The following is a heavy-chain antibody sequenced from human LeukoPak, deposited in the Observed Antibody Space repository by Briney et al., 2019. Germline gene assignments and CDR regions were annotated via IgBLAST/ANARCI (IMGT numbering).Heavy chain of an antibody. J-gene: IGHJ4*02. Sequence: GASVKVSCKASGGTFSSYAISWVRQAPGQGLEWVGRIITILGIENYAQKFQGRVTITADKSTSTDYMELSSLRSEDTAVYYCLTGYSSGWLDYWGQGTLVTVSS. CDR2: IITILGIE. CDR3: LTGYSSGWLDY. D-gene: IGHD6-25*01. V-gene: IGHV1-69*04. CDR1: GGTFSSYA.